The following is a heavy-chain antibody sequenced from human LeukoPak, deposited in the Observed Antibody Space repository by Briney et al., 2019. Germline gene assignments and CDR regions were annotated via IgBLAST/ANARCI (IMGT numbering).Heavy chain of an antibody. Sequence: SETLXLTCTVSGGSISSGGYYWRWIRQPRGKGREWIVYIYHSGSTYYNPSLKSRVTISVDRSKNQFSLKLSSVTAADTAVYYCARSADGGSDYWGQGTLVTVSS. CDR3: ARSADGGSDY. CDR1: GGSISSGGYY. V-gene: IGHV4-30-2*01. J-gene: IGHJ4*02. CDR2: IYHSGST. D-gene: IGHD6-25*01.